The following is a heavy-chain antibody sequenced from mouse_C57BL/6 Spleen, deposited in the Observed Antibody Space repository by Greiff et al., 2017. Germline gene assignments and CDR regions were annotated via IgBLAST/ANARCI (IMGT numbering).Heavy chain of an antibody. V-gene: IGHV5-16*01. CDR3: ARDHGGYAMDY. CDR1: GFTFSDYY. J-gene: IGHJ4*01. Sequence: EVKLVESEGGLVQPGSSMKLSCTASGFTFSDYYMAWVRQVPEKGLEWVANINYDGSSTYYLDSLKSRFIISRDNAKNILYLQMSSLKSEDTATYYCARDHGGYAMDYWGQGTSVTVSS. CDR2: INYDGSST.